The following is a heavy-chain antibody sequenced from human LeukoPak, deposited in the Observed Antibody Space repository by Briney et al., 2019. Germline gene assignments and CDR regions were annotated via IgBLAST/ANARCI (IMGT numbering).Heavy chain of an antibody. Sequence: PGGSLRPSCAASGFTFSSYWMSWVRQAPGKGLEWVANIKEDGSEKYYVDSVKGRLTISRDTAKSSLYLQMNSLRAEDTAVYYCARLRAGDYFDYWGQGTLVTVSS. CDR2: IKEDGSEK. CDR3: ARLRAGDYFDY. V-gene: IGHV3-7*04. J-gene: IGHJ4*02. CDR1: GFTFSSYW. D-gene: IGHD6-19*01.